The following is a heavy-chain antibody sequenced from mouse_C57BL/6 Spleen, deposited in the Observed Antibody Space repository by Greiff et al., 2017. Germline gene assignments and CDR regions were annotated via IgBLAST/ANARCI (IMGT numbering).Heavy chain of an antibody. CDR3: ASARDSYDYGAWFAY. CDR1: GYTFTSYW. V-gene: IGHV1-69*01. D-gene: IGHD2-4*01. CDR2: IDPSDSYT. Sequence: VQLQQSGAELVMPGASVKLSCKASGYTFTSYWMHWVKQRPGQGLEWIGEIDPSDSYTNYNQKFKGKSTLTVDKSSSTAYMQLSSLTSEDSAVYYCASARDSYDYGAWFAYWGQGTLVTVSA. J-gene: IGHJ3*01.